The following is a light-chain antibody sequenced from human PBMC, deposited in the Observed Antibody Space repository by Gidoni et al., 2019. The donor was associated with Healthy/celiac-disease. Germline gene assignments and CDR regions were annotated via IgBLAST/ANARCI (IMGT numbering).Light chain of an antibody. CDR2: SNN. J-gene: IGLJ2*01. Sequence: QSVLTQPPSPSVTPGHRVTISRSGSSSNIGSNTVNWSQQLPGTAPKLLIYSNNQRPSGVPDRFSGSKSGTSASLAISGLQSEDEADYYCAAWDDSLNGVVFGGGTKLTVL. CDR1: SSNIGSNT. V-gene: IGLV1-44*01. CDR3: AAWDDSLNGVV.